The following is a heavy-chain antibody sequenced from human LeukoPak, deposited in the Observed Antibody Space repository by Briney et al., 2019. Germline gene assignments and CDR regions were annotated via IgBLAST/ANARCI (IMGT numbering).Heavy chain of an antibody. CDR2: ISAHNGNT. Sequence: GASVKVSCKASGYTFTSYGISWVRQAPGQGLEWKGWISAHNGNTNYAQKLQGRVTMTTDTSTSTAYMELRSLRSDDTAVYYCARDPPRIVVVVAATNYYGMDVWGQGTTVTVSS. V-gene: IGHV1-18*01. CDR1: GYTFTSYG. CDR3: ARDPPRIVVVVAATNYYGMDV. D-gene: IGHD2-15*01. J-gene: IGHJ6*02.